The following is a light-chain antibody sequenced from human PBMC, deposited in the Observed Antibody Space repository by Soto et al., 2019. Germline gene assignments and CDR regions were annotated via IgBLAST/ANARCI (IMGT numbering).Light chain of an antibody. CDR1: QSVSSN. CDR2: GAS. V-gene: IGKV3-20*01. CDR3: QQYSVSPLS. Sequence: EIVMTQSPATLSVSPGERATLSCRASQSVSSNLAWYQQKPGQAPRLLIHGASSRATGIPDRFSGSGSGTDFTLTISRLEPEDFAVYYCQQYSVSPLSFGGGTKVDIK. J-gene: IGKJ4*02.